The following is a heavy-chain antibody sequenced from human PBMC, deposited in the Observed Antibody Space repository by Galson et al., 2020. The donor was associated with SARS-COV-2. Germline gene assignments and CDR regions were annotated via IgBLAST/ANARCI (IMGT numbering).Heavy chain of an antibody. CDR3: ARLYYDMLTGWPSSWFDP. CDR1: GFSLSTSGMC. Sequence: SGPTLVKPTQTLTLTCTFSGFSLSTSGMCVSWIRQPPGKALEWLARIDWDDDKYYSTSLKTRLTISKDTSKNQVVLTMTNMDPVDTATYYCARLYYDMLTGWPSSWFDPWGQGTLVTVSS. J-gene: IGHJ5*02. CDR2: IDWDDDK. V-gene: IGHV2-70*11. D-gene: IGHD3-9*01.